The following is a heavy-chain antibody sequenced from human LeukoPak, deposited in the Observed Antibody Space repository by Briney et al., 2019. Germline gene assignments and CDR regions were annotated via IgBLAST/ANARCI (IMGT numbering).Heavy chain of an antibody. J-gene: IGHJ4*02. CDR1: GFTVSSNY. CDR3: ARDEFFDSSGYYDLVGYFDY. CDR2: IYSGGST. Sequence: GGSLRLSCAASGFTVSSNYMSWVRQAPGKGLEWVPIIYSGGSTFYADSVKGRFTISRDNSKNTLYLQMNSLRAEDTAVYYCARDEFFDSSGYYDLVGYFDYWGQGTPVTVSS. D-gene: IGHD3-22*01. V-gene: IGHV3-53*05.